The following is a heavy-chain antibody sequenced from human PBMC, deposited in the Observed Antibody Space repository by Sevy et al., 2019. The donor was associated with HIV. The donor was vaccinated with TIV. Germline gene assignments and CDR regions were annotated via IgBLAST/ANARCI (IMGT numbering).Heavy chain of an antibody. CDR3: ARHGGLVDRGFDF. CDR1: GGSIGMNSYD. CDR2: IYFSGST. J-gene: IGHJ4*02. Sequence: TLSLTCTVSGGSIGMNSYDCGWIRQSPGKGLEWIGSIYFSGSTNYATSLKSRVSISVDSSKNQVSLKMRSVTATDTAVYYCARHGGLVDRGFDFWGQGTLVTVS. D-gene: IGHD3-10*01. V-gene: IGHV4-39*01.